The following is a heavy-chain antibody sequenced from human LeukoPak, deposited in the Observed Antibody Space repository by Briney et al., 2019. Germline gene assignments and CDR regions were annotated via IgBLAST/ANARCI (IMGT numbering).Heavy chain of an antibody. CDR2: INNSGYT. Sequence: SETLSLTCTVSGGSISSYSWNWIRQPPGKGLEWIGNINNSGYTNNNPSLKSRVTISVDTFKNQFSLKLSSVTAADTAVYYCARGDKRVTFGGVIVPFDYWGQGTLVTVSS. J-gene: IGHJ4*02. CDR3: ARGDKRVTFGGVIVPFDY. D-gene: IGHD3-16*02. CDR1: GGSISSYS. V-gene: IGHV4-59*01.